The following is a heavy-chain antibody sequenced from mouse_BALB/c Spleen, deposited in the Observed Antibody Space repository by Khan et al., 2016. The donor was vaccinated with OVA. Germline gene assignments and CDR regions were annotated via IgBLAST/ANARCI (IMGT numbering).Heavy chain of an antibody. CDR1: GYAFSTYW. J-gene: IGHJ4*01. Sequence: QVQLQQSGAELVRPGSSVKISCKASGYAFSTYWMNWVKQRPGQGLEWIGQIYPGDGDTNYNGKFKGKATLTADKSSSTVYMQLSSLTSEDSAVXFCTRSIYYDYDEGNYYAMDYWGQGTSVTVSS. CDR3: TRSIYYDYDEGNYYAMDY. D-gene: IGHD2-4*01. V-gene: IGHV1-80*01. CDR2: IYPGDGDT.